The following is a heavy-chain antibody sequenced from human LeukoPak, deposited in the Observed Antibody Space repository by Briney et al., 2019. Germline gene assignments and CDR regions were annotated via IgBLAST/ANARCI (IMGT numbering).Heavy chain of an antibody. CDR1: RGSISSYY. D-gene: IGHD3-3*01. J-gene: IGHJ3*02. CDR3: ARGPVLRFLEWFPSGAFDI. CDR2: IYHSGST. Sequence: SETLSLTCTVSRGSISSYYWSWIRQPPGKGLEWIGSIYHSGSTYYNPSLKSRVTISVDTSKNQFSLKLSSVTAADTAVYYCARGPVLRFLEWFPSGAFDIWGQGTMVTVSS. V-gene: IGHV4-38-2*02.